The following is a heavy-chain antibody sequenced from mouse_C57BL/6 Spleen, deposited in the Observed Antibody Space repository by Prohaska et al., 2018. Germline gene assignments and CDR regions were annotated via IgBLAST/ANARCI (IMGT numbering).Heavy chain of an antibody. D-gene: IGHD2-2*01. CDR2: IGPGSGST. CDR1: GYTFTDYY. CDR3: ARDGYDYFDY. Sequence: SCKASGYTFTDYYINWVKQRPGQGLEWIGKIGPGSGSTYYNEKFKGKATLTADKSSSTAYMQLSSLTSEDCAVYFCARDGYDYFDYWGQGTTLTVSS. J-gene: IGHJ2*01. V-gene: IGHV1-77*01.